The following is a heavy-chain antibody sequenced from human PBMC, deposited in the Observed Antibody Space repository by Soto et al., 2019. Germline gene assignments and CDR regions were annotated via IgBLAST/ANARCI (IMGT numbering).Heavy chain of an antibody. J-gene: IGHJ6*02. CDR1: GYTFSSYY. D-gene: IGHD6-6*01. Sequence: ASVKVSCKASGYTFSSYYMHWVRQAPGQGLEWMGIINPSGGATNYAQKFQGRVTMTRDTSTTTVYMELSSLRSEDTAVYYCARGGPRQLVIYGVDVWGQGTTVTVSS. CDR3: ARGGPRQLVIYGVDV. CDR2: INPSGGAT. V-gene: IGHV1-46*01.